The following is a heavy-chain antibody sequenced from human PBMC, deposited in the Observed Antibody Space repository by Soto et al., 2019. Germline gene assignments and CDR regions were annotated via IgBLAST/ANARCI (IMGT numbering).Heavy chain of an antibody. CDR2: INHVGGT. CDR3: VRIRYQLPSSVLWLDP. V-gene: IGHV4-34*01. D-gene: IGHD3-16*01. CDR1: GGFLSESY. Sequence: SETLSLTCAVYGGFLSESYWTWIRQPPGKGLEWIGEINHVGGTNYNPSLKSRVTMSVDTSQNQFSLRLISVTAADTAMYFCVRIRYQLPSSVLWLDPWGQGALVTVSS. J-gene: IGHJ5*02.